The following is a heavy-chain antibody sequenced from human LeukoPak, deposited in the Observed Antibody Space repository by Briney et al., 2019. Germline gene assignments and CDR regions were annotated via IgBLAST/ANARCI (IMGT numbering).Heavy chain of an antibody. CDR3: ARVGYYDSSGYGY. CDR2: ISYDGNNK. V-gene: IGHV3-30*03. Sequence: GRSLRLSCAASEFTFSSYGMHWVRQAPGKGLEWVAVISYDGNNKYYADSVKGRFTISRDNSRNTVYLQMNSLRAEDTAVYYCARVGYYDSSGYGYWGQGTLVTVSS. J-gene: IGHJ4*02. CDR1: EFTFSSYG. D-gene: IGHD3-22*01.